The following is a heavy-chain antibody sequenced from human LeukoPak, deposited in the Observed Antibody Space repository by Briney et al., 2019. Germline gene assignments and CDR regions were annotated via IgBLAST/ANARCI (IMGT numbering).Heavy chain of an antibody. D-gene: IGHD6-19*01. Sequence: ASVKVSCKASGYTFTSYGISWVRQAPGQGLEWMGWISAYNGNTNYAQKLQGRVTTTTDTSTSTAYMELSRLRSEDTAVYYCARGRTEQWLVPEVPPYYYYMDVWGKGTTVTVSS. CDR2: ISAYNGNT. CDR1: GYTFTSYG. J-gene: IGHJ6*03. CDR3: ARGRTEQWLVPEVPPYYYYMDV. V-gene: IGHV1-18*01.